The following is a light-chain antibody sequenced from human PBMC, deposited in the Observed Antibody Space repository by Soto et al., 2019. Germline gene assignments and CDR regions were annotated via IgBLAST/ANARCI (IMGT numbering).Light chain of an antibody. V-gene: IGKV3-20*01. CDR1: QSVSSSY. J-gene: IGKJ3*01. CDR3: QHYAMSPPFT. Sequence: EIVLTQSPGTLSLSPGERATLSCRASQSVSSSYLGWYQQKPGQAPRLLIYDASSRATGVPDRFSRGGSGTDFTLTISRLEPEDFAVYYCQHYAMSPPFTFGPGTKVDIK. CDR2: DAS.